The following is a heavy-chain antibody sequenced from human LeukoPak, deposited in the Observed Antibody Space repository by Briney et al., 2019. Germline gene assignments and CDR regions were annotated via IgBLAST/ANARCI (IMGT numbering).Heavy chain of an antibody. CDR1: GFTFSNYA. V-gene: IGHV3-30*14. J-gene: IGHJ4*02. Sequence: PGGSLRLSCAASGFTFSNYAMHWVRQAPGKGLDWVAVISYDGSNKYYADSVRGRFIISRDNSKNTLYLEMNRLRAEDTAVYYCARESTRERPGCWGQGTLVIVSS. D-gene: IGHD5/OR15-5a*01. CDR2: ISYDGSNK. CDR3: ARESTRERPGC.